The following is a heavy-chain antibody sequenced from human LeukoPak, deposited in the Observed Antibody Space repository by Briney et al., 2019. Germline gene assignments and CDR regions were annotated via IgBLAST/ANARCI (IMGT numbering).Heavy chain of an antibody. D-gene: IGHD1-14*01. J-gene: IGHJ4*02. V-gene: IGHV4-59*08. CDR3: ARTPSLTGTTGYFDY. CDR2: IYYSGGT. Sequence: SETLSLTCTVSGGSISSYYWSWIRQPPGKGLEWIGYIYYSGGTNYNPSLKSRVTMSIDTSKNQFSLNLSSVTAADSAVYYCARTPSLTGTTGYFDYWGQGTLVTVSS. CDR1: GGSISSYY.